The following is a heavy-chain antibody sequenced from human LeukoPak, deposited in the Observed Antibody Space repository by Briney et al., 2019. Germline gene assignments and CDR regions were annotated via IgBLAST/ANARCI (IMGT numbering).Heavy chain of an antibody. Sequence: PGGSLRLSCAASGFTFSTYAMSWVRQAPGKGLEWVSSFSGSGGNTYYAYSVMGRFTISRDNSKNTLYLQLNSLTAEDTAVYYCAKSGLNRFNYWGQGTLVTVSS. V-gene: IGHV3-23*01. CDR1: GFTFSTYA. J-gene: IGHJ4*02. D-gene: IGHD2-15*01. CDR2: FSGSGGNT. CDR3: AKSGLNRFNY.